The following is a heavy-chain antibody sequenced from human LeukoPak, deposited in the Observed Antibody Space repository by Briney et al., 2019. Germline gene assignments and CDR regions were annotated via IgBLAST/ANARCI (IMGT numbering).Heavy chain of an antibody. D-gene: IGHD6-6*01. CDR3: ARSSYSSSSSV. CDR2: INSDGSEG. J-gene: IGHJ3*01. CDR1: GFTSSGFW. V-gene: IGHV3-7*03. Sequence: PGGSLRLSCAVSGFTSSGFWMSWARHAPGKGLERGASINSDGSEGYYADVVKGRFTISRDNAKNSLYLQINSLRAEDTAVYYCARSSYSSSSSVWGQGTMVTVSS.